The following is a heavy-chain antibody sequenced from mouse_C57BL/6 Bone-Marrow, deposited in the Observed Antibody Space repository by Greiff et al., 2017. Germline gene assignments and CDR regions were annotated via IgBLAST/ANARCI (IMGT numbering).Heavy chain of an antibody. CDR2: ISDGGSYT. D-gene: IGHD1-1*01. V-gene: IGHV5-4*03. CDR3: ARVDLFGWYCDV. J-gene: IGHJ1*03. CDR1: GFTFSSYA. Sequence: DVMLVESGGGLVKPGGSLKLSCAASGFTFSSYAMSWVRQTPEKRLEWVATISDGGSYTYYPDNVKGRFTLSRDNAKNTLYLQMSHLKSEDTVMYYCARVDLFGWYCDVWGTGTTVTVSS.